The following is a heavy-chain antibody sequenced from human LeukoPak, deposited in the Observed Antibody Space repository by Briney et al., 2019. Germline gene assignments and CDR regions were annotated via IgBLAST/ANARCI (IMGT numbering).Heavy chain of an antibody. Sequence: ASVKVSCNASGYDFNSYDMKWVRQAPGQGPEWMAWMNPKTNRRGFAQKFQGRITLTSDSSISTAYMELSSLRSDDTAVYYCLRGAYPSPWGQGTLVTVSS. CDR1: GYDFNSYD. CDR3: LRGAYPSP. V-gene: IGHV1-8*01. J-gene: IGHJ5*02. CDR2: MNPKTNRR.